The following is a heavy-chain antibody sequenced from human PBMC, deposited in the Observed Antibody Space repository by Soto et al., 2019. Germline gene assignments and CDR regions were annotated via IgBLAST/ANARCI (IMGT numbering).Heavy chain of an antibody. V-gene: IGHV1-18*01. D-gene: IGHD3-3*01. J-gene: IGHJ6*02. CDR1: GYTFTTNG. Sequence: ASVKVSCKASGYTFTTNGISWVRQAPGQGLEWLGWINTHNGNTNYAQNLQGRVIMTADTSTSTAYMELRSLRSDDTAVYYCAKEGWYYDFWYGRPRIDVWGQGTTVTVSS. CDR3: AKEGWYYDFWYGRPRIDV. CDR2: INTHNGNT.